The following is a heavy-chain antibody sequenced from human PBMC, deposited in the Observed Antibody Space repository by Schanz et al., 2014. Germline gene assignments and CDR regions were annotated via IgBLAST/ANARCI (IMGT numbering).Heavy chain of an antibody. Sequence: EVQLVESGGVVAQPGGSLRLSCAASGFTFSNHAMSWVRQAPGKGLEWVSAISGRGGRTYYADSVKGRFTISRDNSKNTLYLQMNSLRAEDTAVYYCAKDCPSDYGDHCFDFWGQGTLVTVSS. J-gene: IGHJ4*02. V-gene: IGHV3-23*04. CDR3: AKDCPSDYGDHCFDF. CDR1: GFTFSNHA. CDR2: ISGRGGRT. D-gene: IGHD4-17*01.